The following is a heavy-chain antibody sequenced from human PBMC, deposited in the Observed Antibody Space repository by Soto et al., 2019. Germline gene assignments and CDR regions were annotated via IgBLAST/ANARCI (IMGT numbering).Heavy chain of an antibody. CDR1: GYTFTSYD. V-gene: IGHV1-8*01. J-gene: IGHJ4*02. Sequence: ASVKVSCKASGYTFTSYDINWVRQATGQGLEWMGWTNPNSGNTGYAQKFQGRVTMTRNTSISTAYMELSSLRSEDTAVYYCARVLEAALDYFDYWGQGTLVTVSS. CDR2: TNPNSGNT. D-gene: IGHD1-1*01. CDR3: ARVLEAALDYFDY.